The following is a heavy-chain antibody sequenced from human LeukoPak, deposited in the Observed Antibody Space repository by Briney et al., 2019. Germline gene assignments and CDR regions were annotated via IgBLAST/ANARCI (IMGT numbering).Heavy chain of an antibody. CDR1: GGSISSSSYY. CDR3: AAYNWNDEGSWFDP. D-gene: IGHD1-20*01. V-gene: IGHV4-39*01. CDR2: IYYSGST. J-gene: IGHJ5*02. Sequence: SETLSLTCTVSGGSISSSSYYWGWIRQPPGKGLEWIGSIYYSGSTYYNPSLKSRVTISVDTSKNQFPLKLSSVTAADTAVYYCAAYNWNDEGSWFDPWGQGTLVTVSS.